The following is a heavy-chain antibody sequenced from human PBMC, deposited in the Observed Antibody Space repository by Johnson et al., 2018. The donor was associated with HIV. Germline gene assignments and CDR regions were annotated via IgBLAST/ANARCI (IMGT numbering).Heavy chain of an antibody. D-gene: IGHD5-24*01. CDR1: GFTFGNYA. CDR3: AIDTREWQLRGWEDFDI. CDR2: IWYDGSNK. J-gene: IGHJ3*02. V-gene: IGHV3-33*03. Sequence: QVLLVESGGGVVQPERSLRLSCAASGFTFGNYAMHWVHQHPGEGLEWVAVIWYDGSNKYYAASVKGRFTVSRDNSKNTLYLQMSNLRADDTAVYYCAIDTREWQLRGWEDFDIWGQGTVVTVSS.